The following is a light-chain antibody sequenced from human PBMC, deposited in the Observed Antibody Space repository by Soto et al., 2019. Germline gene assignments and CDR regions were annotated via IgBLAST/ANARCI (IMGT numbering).Light chain of an antibody. Sequence: QSALTQPPSASGSPGQSVTISCTGTSSDVGAYDYVSWYQQHPGKAPKLIIYEVSKRPSGVPGRFSGSKSGSTASLTVSGPQAEDEAEYHCCSNAGGNKLIFGGGTKLTVL. CDR3: CSNAGGNKLI. V-gene: IGLV2-8*01. CDR1: SSDVGAYDY. CDR2: EVS. J-gene: IGLJ2*01.